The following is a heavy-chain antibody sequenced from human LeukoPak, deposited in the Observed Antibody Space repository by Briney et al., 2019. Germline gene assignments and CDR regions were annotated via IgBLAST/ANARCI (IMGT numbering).Heavy chain of an antibody. V-gene: IGHV4-61*02. Sequence: SETLSLTCTVSGGSISSSSYYWSWIRQPAGKGLEWIGRIYTSGSTNYNPSLESRVTISVDTSKTHFSLELTSVTAADTAVYYCARHMSVTYDAFDLWGRGTMVTVSS. CDR2: IYTSGST. CDR3: ARHMSVTYDAFDL. CDR1: GGSISSSSYY. D-gene: IGHD2-21*02. J-gene: IGHJ3*01.